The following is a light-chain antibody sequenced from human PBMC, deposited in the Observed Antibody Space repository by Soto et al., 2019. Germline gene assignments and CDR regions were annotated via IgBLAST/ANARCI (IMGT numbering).Light chain of an antibody. CDR3: YSAADNNLV. Sequence: SYELTQPSSVSVSPGQTAMITCSGNVLAKKYARWFQQKPGQAPVVVIYKDTERPSGIPERFSGSSSGTTVTLTISGAQXXXXXXXXCYSAADNNLVFGGGTKLTV. CDR1: VLAKKY. V-gene: IGLV3-27*01. CDR2: KDT. J-gene: IGLJ3*02.